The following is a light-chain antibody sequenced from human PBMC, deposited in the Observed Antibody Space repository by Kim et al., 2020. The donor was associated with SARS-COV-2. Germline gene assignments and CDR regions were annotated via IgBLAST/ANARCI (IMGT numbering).Light chain of an antibody. V-gene: IGKV1-27*01. J-gene: IGKJ1*01. CDR3: QKYSSAPWA. CDR1: QDIRNY. Sequence: ASVGDGVPITGRASQDIRNYLAWYQQRPGRVPELLIYAASTLQSGVPSRFSGSGSGTDFTLTISALQPEDVATYFCQKYSSAPWAFGQGTKVDIK. CDR2: AAS.